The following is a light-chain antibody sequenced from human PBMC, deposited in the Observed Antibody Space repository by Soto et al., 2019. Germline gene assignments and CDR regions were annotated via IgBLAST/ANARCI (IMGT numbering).Light chain of an antibody. CDR1: QSVSSN. CDR3: QQYNNWPRALT. V-gene: IGKV3-15*01. CDR2: GAS. Sequence: EIVMTQSPATLSLSPGERATLSCRASQSVSSNLAWYQQKPGQAPRLLIYGASTRATGIPARFSGSGSGTEFTLTINSLQSEDFAVYYCQQYNNWPRALTFGGGTKVEIK. J-gene: IGKJ4*01.